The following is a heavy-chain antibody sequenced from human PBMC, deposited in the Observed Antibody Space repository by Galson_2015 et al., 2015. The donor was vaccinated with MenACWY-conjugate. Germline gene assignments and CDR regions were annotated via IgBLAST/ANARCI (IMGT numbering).Heavy chain of an antibody. CDR3: ARSYVPGSDRKNYYMDV. D-gene: IGHD3-16*01. CDR2: INSDGSST. CDR1: GFTFSSYW. J-gene: IGHJ6*03. Sequence: SLRLSCAASGFTFSSYWMHWVRQAPGKGLVWVSRINSDGSSTCYADSVKGRFTISRDNAKNMLFLQMNSLKVEDAAVYYCARSYVPGSDRKNYYMDVWGRGTTVTVSS. V-gene: IGHV3-74*01.